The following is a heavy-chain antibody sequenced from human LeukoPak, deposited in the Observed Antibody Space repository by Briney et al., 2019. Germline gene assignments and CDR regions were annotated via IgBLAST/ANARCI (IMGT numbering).Heavy chain of an antibody. J-gene: IGHJ4*02. D-gene: IGHD2-2*03. CDR2: ISAYNGNT. Sequence: AASVKVSCKGSSYTFTSYGISWVLQAPGQGLEWMGWISAYNGNTNYAQKLQGRVTMTTDTSTSTAYMELRSLRSDDTAVYYCARMDIVVVPAAPPDYWGQGTLVTVSS. CDR1: SYTFTSYG. V-gene: IGHV1-18*01. CDR3: ARMDIVVVPAAPPDY.